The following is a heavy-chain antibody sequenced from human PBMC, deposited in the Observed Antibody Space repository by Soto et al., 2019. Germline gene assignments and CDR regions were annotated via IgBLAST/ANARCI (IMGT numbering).Heavy chain of an antibody. J-gene: IGHJ4*02. V-gene: IGHV3-23*01. Sequence: EVQLLESGGGLVQPGGSLRLSCAASGFTFGSYALSWVRQAPGKGLEWVSAISPGGNTYYADSVKGRFTISRDNSKNTVYLQMNSLRVEDTAVYYCAKCVTFCYFDYWGQGTQVTVSS. CDR3: AKCVTFCYFDY. D-gene: IGHD4-4*01. CDR2: ISPGGNT. CDR1: GFTFGSYA.